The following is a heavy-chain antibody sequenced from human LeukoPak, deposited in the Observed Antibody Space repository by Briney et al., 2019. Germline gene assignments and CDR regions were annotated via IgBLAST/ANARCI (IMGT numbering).Heavy chain of an antibody. D-gene: IGHD3-10*02. Sequence: GGSLRLSCTASGFTFNIYSMTWVRQAPGKGLEWVANIRHEGSDKYYADSVRGRVTISRDNAKNSVYLQMNSLRPEDTAVYFCARHNYFQFEYWGQGTLVTASS. CDR1: GFTFNIYS. V-gene: IGHV3-7*01. CDR2: IRHEGSDK. CDR3: ARHNYFQFEY. J-gene: IGHJ4*02.